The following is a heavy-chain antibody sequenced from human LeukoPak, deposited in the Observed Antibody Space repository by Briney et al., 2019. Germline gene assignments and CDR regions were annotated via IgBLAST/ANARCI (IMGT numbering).Heavy chain of an antibody. V-gene: IGHV4-61*02. Sequence: SQTLSLTCTVSGDSTSSGSYYWSWIRQPAGKGLEWIGRIYSSGSTNYNPSLKSRVTISSDTSKNQFSLKLSSVTGADTAAYYCAGTATNGGAFDIWGQGTMVTVSS. CDR3: AGTATNGGAFDI. CDR1: GDSTSSGSYY. D-gene: IGHD2-8*01. CDR2: IYSSGST. J-gene: IGHJ3*02.